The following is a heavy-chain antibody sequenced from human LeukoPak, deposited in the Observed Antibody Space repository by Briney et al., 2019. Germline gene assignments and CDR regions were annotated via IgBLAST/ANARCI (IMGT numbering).Heavy chain of an antibody. CDR3: ARHMGNSGYEHFDY. CDR1: GGSISNTRHY. V-gene: IGHV4-39*01. Sequence: SETLSLTCSVSGGSISNTRHYWAWIRQPPGKGLEWLGDISYTGGTHYNPSLRSRVTISVDTSTNQFSLKLSSVTAADTAVYYCARHMGNSGYEHFDYWGQGTLVTVSS. J-gene: IGHJ4*02. CDR2: ISYTGGT. D-gene: IGHD5-12*01.